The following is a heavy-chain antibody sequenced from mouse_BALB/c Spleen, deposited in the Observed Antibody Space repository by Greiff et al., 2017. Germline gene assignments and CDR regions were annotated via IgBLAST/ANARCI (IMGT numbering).Heavy chain of an antibody. CDR1: GFTFSSYT. J-gene: IGHJ1*01. V-gene: IGHV5-6-4*01. D-gene: IGHD1-1*02. CDR3: TRDLGGNWYFDV. CDR2: ISSGGSYT. Sequence: EVKVVDSGGGLVKPGGSLKLSCAASGFTFSSYTMSWVRQTPEKRLEWVATISSGGSYTYYPDSVKGRFTISRDNAKNTLYLQMSSLKSEDTAMYYCTRDLGGNWYFDVWGAGTTVTVSS.